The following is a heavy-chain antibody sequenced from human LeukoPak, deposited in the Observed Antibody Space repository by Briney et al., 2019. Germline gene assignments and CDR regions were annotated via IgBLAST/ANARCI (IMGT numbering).Heavy chain of an antibody. CDR3: TRGRGMVSPYYYYGMDV. CDR1: GFTSSSYW. CDR2: INSDGSST. D-gene: IGHD3-16*01. J-gene: IGHJ6*02. V-gene: IGHV3-74*01. Sequence: GGSLRLSCAASGFTSSSYWMHWVRQAPGKGLVWVSRINSDGSSTNYADSVKGRFTISRDNAKNTLYLQMNSLRAEDAAVYYCTRGRGMVSPYYYYGMDVWGQGTTVTVSS.